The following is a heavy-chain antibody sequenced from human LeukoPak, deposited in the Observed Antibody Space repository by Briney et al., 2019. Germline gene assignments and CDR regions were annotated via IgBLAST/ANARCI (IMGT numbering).Heavy chain of an antibody. CDR3: ARGPYSYDSSGAFDI. CDR1: GGSISSYY. Sequence: PSETLSLTCTVSGGSISSYYWSWIRQPAGKGLEWIGRIYTSGSTKYNPSLKSRVTISVDTSKNQFSLKLSSVTAADTAVYVCARGPYSYDSSGAFDIWGQGTMVTVSS. J-gene: IGHJ3*02. V-gene: IGHV4-4*07. D-gene: IGHD3-22*01. CDR2: IYTSGST.